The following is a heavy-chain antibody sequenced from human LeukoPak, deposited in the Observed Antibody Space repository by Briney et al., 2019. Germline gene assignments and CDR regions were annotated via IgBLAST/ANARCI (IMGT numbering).Heavy chain of an antibody. V-gene: IGHV4-39*07. J-gene: IGHJ5*02. D-gene: IGHD6-6*01. CDR3: ARAGRGEYSSSSGRFDP. CDR1: GGSISSSSYY. CDR2: FYYSGST. Sequence: PSETLSLTCTVSGGSISSSSYYWGWVRQPPGKGLEWIGTFYYSGSTYYNPSLKSRVTISVDTSKNQFSLKLSPVTAADTAVYYCARAGRGEYSSSSGRFDPWGQGTLVAVSS.